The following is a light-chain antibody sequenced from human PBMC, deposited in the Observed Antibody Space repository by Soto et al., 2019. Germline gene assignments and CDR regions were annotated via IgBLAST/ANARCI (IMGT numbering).Light chain of an antibody. V-gene: IGLV2-11*01. CDR2: DAS. J-gene: IGLJ3*02. Sequence: ALTQPRSVSGSPGQSVTISCTGTTGDVGAYDFVSWYQHHPAKAPKLMIYDASKRPSGVPDRFSASKSGNTASLTISGLQAEDEADYYCCSYAGSFTWVFGGGTKLTVL. CDR3: CSYAGSFTWV. CDR1: TGDVGAYDF.